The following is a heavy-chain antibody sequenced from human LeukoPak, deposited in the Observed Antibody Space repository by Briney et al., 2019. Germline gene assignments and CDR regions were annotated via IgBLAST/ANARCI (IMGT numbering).Heavy chain of an antibody. CDR2: ISYDGSNK. D-gene: IGHD2/OR15-2a*01. CDR3: ARVPRLKLFYYFDY. Sequence: GGSLRLSCAASGFTFSSYSMNWVRQAPGKGLEWVAVISYDGSNKYYADSVKGRFTISRDNSKNTLYLQMNSLRAEDTAVYYCARVPRLKLFYYFDYWGQGTLVTVSS. J-gene: IGHJ4*02. CDR1: GFTFSSYS. V-gene: IGHV3-30*03.